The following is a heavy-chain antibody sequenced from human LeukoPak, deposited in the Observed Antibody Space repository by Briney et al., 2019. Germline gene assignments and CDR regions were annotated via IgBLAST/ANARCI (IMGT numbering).Heavy chain of an antibody. CDR3: VSFYETY. V-gene: IGHV3-9*01. Sequence: LPGGSLRLSCAASGFTFDDYAMHWVRQAPGKGLEWVSGISWNSGSIGYADSVKGRFTISRDNAKNSLYLQMNSLRAEDTAVYYCVSFYETYWGRGTLVTVSS. J-gene: IGHJ4*02. CDR1: GFTFDDYA. CDR2: ISWNSGSI. D-gene: IGHD2/OR15-2a*01.